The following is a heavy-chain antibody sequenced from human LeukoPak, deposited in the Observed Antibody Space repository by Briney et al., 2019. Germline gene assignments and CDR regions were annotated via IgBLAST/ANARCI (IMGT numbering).Heavy chain of an antibody. V-gene: IGHV4-34*01. J-gene: IGHJ3*02. CDR1: GGSFSGYY. CDR3: ARVVVVVVAALRSRAFDI. Sequence: PSETLSLTCAVYGGSFSGYYWSWIRQPPGKGLEWIGEINHSGSTTYNPSLKSRVTISVDTSKNQFSLKLSSVTAADTAVYYCARVVVVVVAALRSRAFDIWGQGTMVTVSS. D-gene: IGHD2-15*01. CDR2: INHSGST.